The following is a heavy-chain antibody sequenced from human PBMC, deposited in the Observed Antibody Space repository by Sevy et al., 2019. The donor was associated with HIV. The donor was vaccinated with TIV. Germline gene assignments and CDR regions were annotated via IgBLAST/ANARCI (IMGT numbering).Heavy chain of an antibody. Sequence: GGSLRLSCAAAGFTFSRYGMHWARQAPGKGLEWVAVISNDGSDKEYAESGKGRFTVSRDNSKDTVYLQMNSLRPDDXXXYYCANSRGRYEGSSWLYYYYIMDVWGQGTTVTVSS. CDR1: GFTFSRYG. CDR2: ISNDGSDK. J-gene: IGHJ6*02. V-gene: IGHV3-30*18. D-gene: IGHD6-13*01. CDR3: ANSRGRYEGSSWLYYYYIMDV.